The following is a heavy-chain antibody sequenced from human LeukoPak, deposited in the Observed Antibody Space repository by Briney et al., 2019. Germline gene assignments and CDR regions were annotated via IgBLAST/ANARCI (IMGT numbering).Heavy chain of an antibody. V-gene: IGHV4-34*01. CDR2: INHSGST. CDR1: GGSFSGYC. Sequence: SETLSLTCAVYGGSFSGYCWSWIRQPPGKGLEWIGEINHSGSTNYNPSLKSRVTISVDTSKNQFSLKLSSVTAADTAVYYCARGQATSLDYWGQGTLVTVSS. CDR3: ARGQATSLDY. D-gene: IGHD2-2*01. J-gene: IGHJ4*02.